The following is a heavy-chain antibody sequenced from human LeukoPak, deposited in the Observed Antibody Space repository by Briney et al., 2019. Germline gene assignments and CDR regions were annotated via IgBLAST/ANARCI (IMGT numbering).Heavy chain of an antibody. Sequence: SETLFLTCAVYGGSFSGYYWSWIRQPPGKGLEWIGEINHSGSTNYNPSLKSRVTISVDTSKNQFSLKLSSVTAADTAVYYCARGASRGVRTNWFDPWGQGTLVTVSS. CDR2: INHSGST. J-gene: IGHJ5*02. V-gene: IGHV4-34*01. CDR1: GGSFSGYY. D-gene: IGHD6-19*01. CDR3: ARGASRGVRTNWFDP.